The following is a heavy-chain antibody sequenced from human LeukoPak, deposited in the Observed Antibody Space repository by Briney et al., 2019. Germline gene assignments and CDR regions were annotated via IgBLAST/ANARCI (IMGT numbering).Heavy chain of an antibody. V-gene: IGHV4-59*08. Sequence: SETLSLTCTVAGGSISSYYWSWIRQPPGKGLEWIGYIYYSGSTNYNPSLKSRVTISVDTSKNQFSLKLSSVTAADTAVYYCASAYCSSTSCYGGYYYYYYMDVWGKGTTVTVSS. D-gene: IGHD2-2*01. J-gene: IGHJ6*03. CDR3: ASAYCSSTSCYGGYYYYYYMDV. CDR1: GGSISSYY. CDR2: IYYSGST.